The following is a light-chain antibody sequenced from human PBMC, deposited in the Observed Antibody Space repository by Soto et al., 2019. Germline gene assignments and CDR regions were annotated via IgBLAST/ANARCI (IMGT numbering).Light chain of an antibody. J-gene: IGLJ2*01. V-gene: IGLV1-40*01. CDR1: SPNIGAGYD. CDR3: QSHDSSLSGSV. CDR2: GNF. Sequence: QSVLTQPPSVSGAPGQRVTISCPGTSPNIGAGYDVHWYQQLPGTGPKLLIYGNFNRPSGVPDRFSGSKSGTSASLAITGLQAEDEADYYCQSHDSSLSGSVFGGGTKLTVL.